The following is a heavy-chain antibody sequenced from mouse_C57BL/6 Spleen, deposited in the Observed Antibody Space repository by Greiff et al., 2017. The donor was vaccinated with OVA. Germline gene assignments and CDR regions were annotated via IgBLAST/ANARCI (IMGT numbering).Heavy chain of an antibody. V-gene: IGHV1-82*01. D-gene: IGHD1-1*01. Sequence: VQLQESGPELVKPGASVKISCKASGYAFSSSWMNWVKQRPGKGLEWIGRIYPGDGDTNYNGKFKGKATLTADKSSSTAYMQLSSLTSEDSAVYFCARSITTVVANDYWGKGTTLTVSS. CDR2: IYPGDGDT. J-gene: IGHJ2*01. CDR1: GYAFSSSW. CDR3: ARSITTVVANDY.